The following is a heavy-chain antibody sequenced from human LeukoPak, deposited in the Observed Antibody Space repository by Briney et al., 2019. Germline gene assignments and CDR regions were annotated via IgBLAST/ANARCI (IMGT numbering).Heavy chain of an antibody. Sequence: ASVKVSCKASGYTFTSYGISWVRQAPGQGLEWMGIINPSGGSTSYAQKFQGRVTMTRDTSTSTVYMELSSLRSEDTAVYYCARESSSGYWWFDPWGQGTLVTVSS. D-gene: IGHD6-25*01. CDR2: INPSGGST. CDR1: GYTFTSYG. CDR3: ARESSSGYWWFDP. J-gene: IGHJ5*02. V-gene: IGHV1-46*01.